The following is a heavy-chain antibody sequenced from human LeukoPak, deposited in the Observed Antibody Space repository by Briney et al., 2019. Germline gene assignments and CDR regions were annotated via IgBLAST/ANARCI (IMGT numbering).Heavy chain of an antibody. CDR1: GSTFTGYY. CDR3: ARGGDSTNFDY. J-gene: IGHJ4*02. D-gene: IGHD4-11*01. CDR2: INPNSGDT. V-gene: IGHV1-2*02. Sequence: ASVKVSCKASGSTFTGYYMHWVRQAPGQGLEWMGWINPNSGDTNYAQKFQGRVTMTRDTSISTAYMELSRLRSDDPAVYYCARGGDSTNFDYWGQGTLVTVSS.